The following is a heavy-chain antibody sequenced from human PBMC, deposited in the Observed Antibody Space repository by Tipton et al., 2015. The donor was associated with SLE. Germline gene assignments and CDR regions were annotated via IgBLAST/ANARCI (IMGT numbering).Heavy chain of an antibody. CDR2: ISYDGSNK. J-gene: IGHJ4*02. CDR1: GFTFSSYA. CDR3: ARSPRRLRFLEWLFFDY. Sequence: SLRLSCAASGFTFSSYAMHWVRPAPGKGLEWVAVISYDGSNKYYADSVKGRFTISRDNSKNTLYLQMNSLRAEDTAVYYCARSPRRLRFLEWLFFDYWGQVALVTVSS. V-gene: IGHV3-30*04. D-gene: IGHD3-3*01.